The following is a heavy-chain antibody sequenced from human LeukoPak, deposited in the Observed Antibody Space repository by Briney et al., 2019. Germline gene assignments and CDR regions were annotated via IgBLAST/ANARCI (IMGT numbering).Heavy chain of an antibody. CDR1: GGXXXXXX. CDR3: ARPSLDYGGIDAFDF. V-gene: IGHV4-59*08. J-gene: IGHJ3*01. CDR2: IYYSGST. D-gene: IGHD4-23*01. Sequence: SETLSLTCTVSGGXXXXXXXXXIXXXXXKXXEXIXXIYYSGSTNYNPSLKSRVTISVDTSKNQFSLKLSSVTAADTAVYYCARPSLDYGGIDAFDFWGQGTLVTVSS.